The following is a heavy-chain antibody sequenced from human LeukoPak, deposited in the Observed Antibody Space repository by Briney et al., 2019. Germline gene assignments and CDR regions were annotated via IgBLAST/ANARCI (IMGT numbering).Heavy chain of an antibody. D-gene: IGHD1-26*01. J-gene: IGHJ4*02. CDR3: ASDRRWESPYLDY. V-gene: IGHV3-48*04. Sequence: PGRSLRLSCAASGFTFSSYAMHWVRQAPGKGLEWVSYISSSGSTIYYADSVKGRFTISRDNAKNSLYLQMNSLRAEDTAVYYCASDRRWESPYLDYWGQGTLVTVSS. CDR2: ISSSGSTI. CDR1: GFTFSSYA.